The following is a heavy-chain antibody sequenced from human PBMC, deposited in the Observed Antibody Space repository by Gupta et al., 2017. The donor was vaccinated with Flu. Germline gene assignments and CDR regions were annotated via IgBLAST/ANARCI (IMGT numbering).Heavy chain of an antibody. Sequence: SWIRQRPGKGLEWIGHIHNSGSTYYNPSLKSRVTISADTSKKQFFLKLSSVTAADTAMYHCARGYCSDGTCYSGGHNWFDPWGQGTLVTVSS. V-gene: IGHV4-31*02. CDR3: ARGYCSDGTCYSGGHNWFDP. D-gene: IGHD2-15*01. J-gene: IGHJ5*02. CDR2: IHNSGST.